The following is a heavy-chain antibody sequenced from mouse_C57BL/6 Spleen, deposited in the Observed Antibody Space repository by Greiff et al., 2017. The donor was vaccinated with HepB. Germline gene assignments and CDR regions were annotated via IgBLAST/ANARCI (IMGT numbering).Heavy chain of an antibody. V-gene: IGHV1-80*01. Sequence: QVQLKQSGAELVKPGASVKISCKASGYAFSSYWMNWVKQRPGKGLEWIGQIYPGDGDTNYNGKFKGKATLTADKSSSTAYMQLSSLTSEDSAVYFCARSYYGNYAMDYWGQGTSVTVSS. CDR2: IYPGDGDT. CDR1: GYAFSSYW. CDR3: ARSYYGNYAMDY. J-gene: IGHJ4*01. D-gene: IGHD1-1*01.